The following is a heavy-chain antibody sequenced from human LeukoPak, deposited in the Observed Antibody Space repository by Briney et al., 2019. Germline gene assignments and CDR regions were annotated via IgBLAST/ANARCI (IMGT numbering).Heavy chain of an antibody. CDR2: IRGGGGVQ. D-gene: IGHD5-18*01. V-gene: IGHV3-23*01. Sequence: SGGSLRLSCAASGFTFHDYAMHWVRQAPGKGLEYVSVIRGGGGVQYYAASVKGRFTISRDNSKNTLYLQMNSLRAEDTAVYYCAKSSHSYGNDALDIWGQGTMVTVSS. J-gene: IGHJ3*02. CDR1: GFTFHDYA. CDR3: AKSSHSYGNDALDI.